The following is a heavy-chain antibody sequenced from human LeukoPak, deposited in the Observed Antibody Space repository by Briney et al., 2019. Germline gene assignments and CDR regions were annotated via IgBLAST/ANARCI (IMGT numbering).Heavy chain of an antibody. CDR2: MNPNSGNT. Sequence: ASVKVSCKASGHTFTSYDINWVRQATGQGLEWMGWMNPNSGNTGYAQKFQGRVTMTRNTSISTAYMELSSLRSEDTAVYYCARARGYCSSTSCCYMDVWGKGTTVTVSS. V-gene: IGHV1-8*01. D-gene: IGHD2-2*01. J-gene: IGHJ6*03. CDR1: GHTFTSYD. CDR3: ARARGYCSSTSCCYMDV.